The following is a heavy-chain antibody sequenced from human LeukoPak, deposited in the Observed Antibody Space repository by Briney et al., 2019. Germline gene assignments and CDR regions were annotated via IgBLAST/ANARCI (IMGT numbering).Heavy chain of an antibody. CDR2: ISSSSSYT. CDR3: ARRGYSYGAFDY. Sequence: GGSLRLSCAASGFTFSDYYMSWIRQAPGKGLEWVSYISSSSSYTSYADSVKGRFTISRDNAKNSLYLQINSLRAEDTAVYYCARRGYSYGAFDYWGRGTLVTVSS. V-gene: IGHV3-11*03. D-gene: IGHD5-18*01. J-gene: IGHJ4*02. CDR1: GFTFSDYY.